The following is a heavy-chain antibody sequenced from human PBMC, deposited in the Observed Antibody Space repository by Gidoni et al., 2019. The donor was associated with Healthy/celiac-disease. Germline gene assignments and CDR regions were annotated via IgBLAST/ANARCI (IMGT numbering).Heavy chain of an antibody. J-gene: IGHJ4*02. CDR3: ARATYYYDSSGPGEFDY. D-gene: IGHD3-22*01. Sequence: EVQLVESGGGLVQPGGSLRLSCAASGFTFSSYEMNWVRQAPGKGLEWVSYISSSGSTIYYADSVKGRFTISRDNAKNSLYLQMNSLRAEDTAVYYCARATYYYDSSGPGEFDYWGQGTLVTVSS. CDR1: GFTFSSYE. CDR2: ISSSGSTI. V-gene: IGHV3-48*03.